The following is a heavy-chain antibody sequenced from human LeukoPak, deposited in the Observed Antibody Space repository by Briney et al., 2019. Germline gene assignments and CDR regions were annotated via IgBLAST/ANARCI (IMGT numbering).Heavy chain of an antibody. CDR1: GGSITGYY. CDR3: ARHPAGTAAFDI. D-gene: IGHD1-14*01. Sequence: MSSETLSLTCTVSGGSITGYYWSWIRQPPGKGLEWIAYVRDNGESNYNPSLKSRVTISVDTRNNQISLRLNFVTAADTAIYYCARHPAGTAAFDIWGLGTMVTVSS. CDR2: VRDNGES. J-gene: IGHJ3*02. V-gene: IGHV4-59*08.